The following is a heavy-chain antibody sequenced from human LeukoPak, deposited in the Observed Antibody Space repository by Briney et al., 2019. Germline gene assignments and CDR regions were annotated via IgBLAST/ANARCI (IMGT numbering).Heavy chain of an antibody. V-gene: IGHV1-8*01. CDR3: ARRARGPAYCGGDCYSGKLNYYYYYYMDI. CDR1: GYTFTSYD. CDR2: MNPNSGNT. D-gene: IGHD2-21*02. J-gene: IGHJ6*03. Sequence: GASVKVSCKASGYTFTSYDINWVRQATGQGLEWMGWMNPNSGNTGYAQKFQGRVTMTRNTSISTAYMELSSLRSEDTAVYYCARRARGPAYCGGDCYSGKLNYYYYYYMDIWGKGTTVTVSS.